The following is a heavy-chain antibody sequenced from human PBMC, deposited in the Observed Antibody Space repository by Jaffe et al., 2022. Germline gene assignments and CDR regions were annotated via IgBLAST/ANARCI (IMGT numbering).Heavy chain of an antibody. Sequence: QVQLQESGPGLVKPSETLSLTCTVSGGSISSYYWSWIRQPPGKGLEWIGYIYYSGSTNYNPSLKSRVTISVDTSKNQFSLKLSSVTAADTAVYYCARVGYCSGGSCYSRLWYFDLWGRGTLVTVSS. CDR1: GGSISSYY. V-gene: IGHV4-59*01. CDR2: IYYSGST. J-gene: IGHJ2*01. CDR3: ARVGYCSGGSCYSRLWYFDL. D-gene: IGHD2-15*01.